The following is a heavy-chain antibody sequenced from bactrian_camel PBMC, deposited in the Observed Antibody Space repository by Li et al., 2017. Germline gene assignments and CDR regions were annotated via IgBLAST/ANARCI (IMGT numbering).Heavy chain of an antibody. CDR1: GGDSENYC. D-gene: IGHD2*01. CDR2: INRGSGMT. J-gene: IGHJ4*01. V-gene: IGHV3S26*01. CDR3: ALDRLRCLTATPLSVQGYSY. Sequence: HVQLVESGGGSVEPGGSLRLSCASSGGDSENYCMAWFRQAPGKEREGTAAINRGSGMTRHDASVAGRFTISRDNAKNTLFLQMDRLKPEDTAMYYCALDRLRCLTATPLSVQGYSYWGQGTQVTVS.